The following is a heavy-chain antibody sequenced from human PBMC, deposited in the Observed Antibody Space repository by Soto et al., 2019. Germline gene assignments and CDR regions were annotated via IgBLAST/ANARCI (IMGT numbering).Heavy chain of an antibody. CDR3: ARQHYYDSSGYYTWN. J-gene: IGHJ4*02. V-gene: IGHV4-59*08. Sequence: SETLSLTCRVSGGNISSYYWSWIRQPPGKGLEWIGYIYYSGSTYYTPSLKNRVTISADTSNNQFSLRLNSVTAADTAVYYCARQHYYDSSGYYTWNWGQGTLVTVS. CDR2: IYYSGST. CDR1: GGNISSYY. D-gene: IGHD3-22*01.